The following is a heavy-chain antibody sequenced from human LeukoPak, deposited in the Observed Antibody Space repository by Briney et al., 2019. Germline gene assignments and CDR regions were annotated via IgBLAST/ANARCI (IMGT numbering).Heavy chain of an antibody. D-gene: IGHD1-26*01. CDR2: INPNSGGT. CDR3: ARGRGIVGANDAFDI. V-gene: IGHV1-2*06. Sequence: ASVKVSCKASGYTFTGYYMHWVRQAPGQGLEWMGRINPNSGGTNYAQKFQGRVTMTRDTSISTAYMELSRLRSDDTAVYYCARGRGIVGANDAFDIWGQGIMVTVSS. CDR1: GYTFTGYY. J-gene: IGHJ3*02.